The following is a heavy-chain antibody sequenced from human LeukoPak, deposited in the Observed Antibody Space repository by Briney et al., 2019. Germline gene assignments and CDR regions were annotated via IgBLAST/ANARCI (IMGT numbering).Heavy chain of an antibody. V-gene: IGHV4-34*12. CDR2: IFNSGST. J-gene: IGHJ4*02. Sequence: SETLSLTCGVYGKSLSGYYWGWIRQPPGKGLEWIGNIFNSGSTYYNPSLKSRVTISVDTSKNQFSLKLSSVTAADTAVYYCELYYDSSGYYFDYWGQGTLVTVSS. D-gene: IGHD3-22*01. CDR1: GKSLSGYY. CDR3: ELYYDSSGYYFDY.